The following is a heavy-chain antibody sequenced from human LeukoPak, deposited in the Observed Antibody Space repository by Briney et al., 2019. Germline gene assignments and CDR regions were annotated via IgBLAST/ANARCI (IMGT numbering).Heavy chain of an antibody. Sequence: SVKVSCKASGGTFSSYAISWVRQAPGQGLEWMGGIIPIFGTANYAQKFQGRVTITADESTSTAYMELSSLRSEETAVYYCASSGSSSSEYYYYYMDVWGKGTTVTVSS. CDR3: ASSGSSSSEYYYYYMDV. CDR2: IIPIFGTA. J-gene: IGHJ6*03. CDR1: GGTFSSYA. V-gene: IGHV1-69*13. D-gene: IGHD6-6*01.